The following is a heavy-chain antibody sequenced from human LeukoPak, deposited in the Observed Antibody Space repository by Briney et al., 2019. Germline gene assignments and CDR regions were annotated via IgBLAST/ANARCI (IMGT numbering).Heavy chain of an antibody. Sequence: GGSLRLSCAASGFTFTTCAMHWVRQAPGKGLEWVAYIRYDGNNKKYADSVKGRFTISRDNSNGMLYLQMDSLRPEDTAIYYCTKGDDYGANTRLPKYNWFDPWGQGTLVTVSS. CDR1: GFTFTTCA. CDR3: TKGDDYGANTRLPKYNWFDP. J-gene: IGHJ5*02. CDR2: IRYDGNNK. D-gene: IGHD4-23*01. V-gene: IGHV3-30*02.